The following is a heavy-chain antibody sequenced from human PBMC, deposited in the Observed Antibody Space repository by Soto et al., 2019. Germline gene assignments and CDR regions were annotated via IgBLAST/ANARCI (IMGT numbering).Heavy chain of an antibody. CDR3: ARHRLDIVVVAQHAFDI. CDR1: GGSISSSSYY. CDR2: IYYSGST. D-gene: IGHD2-15*01. V-gene: IGHV4-39*01. J-gene: IGHJ3*02. Sequence: QLQLQESGPGLVKPSETLSLTCTVSGGSISSSSYYWGWIRQPPGKGLEWIGSIYYSGSTYYNPSLKSRVTISVDTSKNQFSLKLSSVTAADTAVYYCARHRLDIVVVAQHAFDIWGQGTMVTVSS.